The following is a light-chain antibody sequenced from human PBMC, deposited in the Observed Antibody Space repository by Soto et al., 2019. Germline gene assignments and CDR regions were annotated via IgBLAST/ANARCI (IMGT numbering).Light chain of an antibody. CDR1: SSDVGGYNY. CDR3: SSYTSSSTYV. J-gene: IGLJ1*01. CDR2: EVS. Sequence: SALTQPASVSGSPGQSITISCTGTSSDVGGYNYVSWYQQHPGKAPKLMIYEVSNRPSGVSNRFSGSKSGNTASLTISGLQAEDEADYYCSSYTSSSTYVFGTGTKV. V-gene: IGLV2-14*01.